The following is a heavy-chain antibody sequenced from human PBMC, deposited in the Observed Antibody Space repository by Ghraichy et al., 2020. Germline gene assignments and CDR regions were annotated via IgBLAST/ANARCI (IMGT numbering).Heavy chain of an antibody. CDR1: GYSISSGYY. Sequence: SETLSLTCTVSGYSISSGYYWGWIRQPPGKGLEWIGSIYHSGSTYYNPSLKSRVTISVDTSKNQFSLKLSSVTAADTAVYYCARVGGSGWYGALLANKLFDYWGQGTLVTVSS. J-gene: IGHJ4*02. CDR3: ARVGGSGWYGALLANKLFDY. V-gene: IGHV4-38-2*02. D-gene: IGHD6-19*01. CDR2: IYHSGST.